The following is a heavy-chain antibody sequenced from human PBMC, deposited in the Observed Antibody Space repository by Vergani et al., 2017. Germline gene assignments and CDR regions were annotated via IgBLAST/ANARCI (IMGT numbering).Heavy chain of an antibody. CDR2: INHSGST. V-gene: IGHV4-34*01. Sequence: QVQLQQWGAGLLKPSETLSLTCAVYGGSFSGYYWSWIRQPPGKGLVWIGEINHSGSTNYNPSLKSRVTISVDTAKNQFSLKLSSVTAADTAVYYCARGVDVVVVAASMSGWFDPGGQGTLVSVSS. J-gene: IGHJ5*02. CDR3: ARGVDVVVVAASMSGWFDP. D-gene: IGHD2-15*01. CDR1: GGSFSGYY.